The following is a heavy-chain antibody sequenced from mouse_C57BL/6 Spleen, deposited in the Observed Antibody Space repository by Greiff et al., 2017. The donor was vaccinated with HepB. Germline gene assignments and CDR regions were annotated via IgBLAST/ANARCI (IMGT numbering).Heavy chain of an antibody. J-gene: IGHJ4*01. D-gene: IGHD2-2*01. CDR1: GFTFSSYG. Sequence: EVKLVESGGDLVKPGGSLKLSCAASGFTFSSYGMSWVRQTPDKRLEWVATISSGGSYTYYPDSVKGRFTISRDNAKNTLYLQMSSLKSEDTAMYYCARQWLPYAMDYWGQGTSVTVSS. V-gene: IGHV5-6*02. CDR2: ISSGGSYT. CDR3: ARQWLPYAMDY.